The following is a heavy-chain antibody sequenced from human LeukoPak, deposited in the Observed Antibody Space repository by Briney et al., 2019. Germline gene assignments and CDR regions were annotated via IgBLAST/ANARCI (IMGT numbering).Heavy chain of an antibody. CDR2: IYYSGST. V-gene: IGHV4-30-4*01. CDR1: GGSISSGDYY. CDR3: ARDPAYYDFWSGTYYYYYGMDV. Sequence: PSETLSLTCTVSGGSISSGDYYWSWIRQPPGKGLEWIGYIYYSGSTYYNLSLKSRVTISVDTSKNQFSLKLSSVTAADTAVYYCARDPAYYDFWSGTYYYYYGMDVWGQGTTVTVSS. J-gene: IGHJ6*02. D-gene: IGHD3-3*01.